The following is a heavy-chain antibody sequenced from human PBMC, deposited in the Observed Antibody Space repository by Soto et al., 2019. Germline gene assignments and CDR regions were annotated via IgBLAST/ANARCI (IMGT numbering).Heavy chain of an antibody. Sequence: EVQLVESGGGLVQPGGSLRLSCAASGFTFSSYWMHWVRQAPGKGLVWVSRINSDGSSTSYADSVKGRFTISRDNAKNTLYLQMNSLRAEDTAVYYCARQHWRDYGDYSPLGYWGQGTLVTVSS. CDR3: ARQHWRDYGDYSPLGY. V-gene: IGHV3-74*01. J-gene: IGHJ4*02. D-gene: IGHD4-17*01. CDR2: INSDGSST. CDR1: GFTFSSYW.